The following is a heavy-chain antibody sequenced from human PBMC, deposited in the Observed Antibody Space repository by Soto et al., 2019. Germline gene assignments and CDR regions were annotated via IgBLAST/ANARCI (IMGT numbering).Heavy chain of an antibody. V-gene: IGHV1-69*02. CDR1: GGPFSRYS. D-gene: IGHD2-2*01. J-gene: IGHJ6*02. CDR2: INPIFGIA. CDR3: ASVDRDRATGLVPAAIDGMDV. Sequence: QVQLVQSGAEVKKPGSSVKVSCKASGGPFSRYSITRVRQAPGPGLSGIGRINPIFGIARDAQKFQGRATITADETTRTAYMELSSLRSDDKSVYNCASVDRDRATGLVPAAIDGMDVWGHGTTVAVSS.